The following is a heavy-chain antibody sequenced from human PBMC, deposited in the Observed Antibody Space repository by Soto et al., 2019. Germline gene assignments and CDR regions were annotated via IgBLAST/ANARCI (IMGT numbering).Heavy chain of an antibody. CDR2: ISGSGTT. J-gene: IGHJ4*02. CDR3: ARGGIH. D-gene: IGHD6-13*01. V-gene: IGHV3-48*03. CDR1: GYTFNSHE. Sequence: EVKLVESGGGSGQPGGSLRLSCVASGYTFNSHEMNWIRQTPGKGLEWISSISGSGTTKYADSVKGRFTISRDNAHKSIYLEMNSPRVEDTGVYYCARGGIHWGQGALVTVSS.